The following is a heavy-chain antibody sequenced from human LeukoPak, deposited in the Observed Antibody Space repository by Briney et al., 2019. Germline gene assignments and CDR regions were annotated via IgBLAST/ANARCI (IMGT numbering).Heavy chain of an antibody. CDR3: AGEFLAAAGTNGMDV. Sequence: GGSLRLSCAASGFTFSSYDMHWVRQATGKGLEWVSAIGTAGDTYYPGSVKGRFTISRENGKNSLYLQMNSLRAGDTAVHYCAGEFLAAAGTNGMDVWGQGTTVTVSS. CDR2: IGTAGDT. D-gene: IGHD6-13*01. V-gene: IGHV3-13*01. J-gene: IGHJ6*02. CDR1: GFTFSSYD.